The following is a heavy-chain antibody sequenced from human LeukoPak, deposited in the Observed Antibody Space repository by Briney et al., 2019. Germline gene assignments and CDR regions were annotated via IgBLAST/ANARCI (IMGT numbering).Heavy chain of an antibody. CDR1: GYTFTSYG. CDR3: AREGLYDLERDYFDY. CDR2: ISAYNGNT. Sequence: ASVKVSCKASGYTFTSYGISWVRQAPGQGLEWMGWISAYNGNTNYAQKLQGRVTMTTDTSTSTAYMELRSLRSDDTAVYYCAREGLYDLERDYFDYWGQGTLVTVSS. J-gene: IGHJ4*02. V-gene: IGHV1-18*01. D-gene: IGHD3-3*01.